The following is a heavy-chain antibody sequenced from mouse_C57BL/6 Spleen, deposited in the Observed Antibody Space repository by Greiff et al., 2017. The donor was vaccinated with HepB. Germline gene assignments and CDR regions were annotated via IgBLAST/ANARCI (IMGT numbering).Heavy chain of an antibody. CDR3: ARNDGGNSYAFAY. V-gene: IGHV1-39*01. CDR1: GYSFTDYN. D-gene: IGHD1-1*01. CDR2: INPNYGTT. Sequence: EVQLQQSGPELVKPGASVKISCKASGYSFTDYNMNWVKQSNGKSLEWIGVINPNYGTTSYNQKFKGKATLTVDQSSSTAYVQLTSLTSEDSAVYYGARNDGGNSYAFAYWGQGTLVTVSA. J-gene: IGHJ3*01.